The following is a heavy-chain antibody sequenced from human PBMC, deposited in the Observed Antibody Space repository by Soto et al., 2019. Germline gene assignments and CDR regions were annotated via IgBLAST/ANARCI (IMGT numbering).Heavy chain of an antibody. V-gene: IGHV1-24*01. CDR1: GHTLTEFS. D-gene: IGHD1-1*01. J-gene: IGHJ4*02. CDR2: FDPEDGEI. CDR3: AAGGTRWLHSPFDY. Sequence: QVHLVQSGAEVKKPGASVKVSCKVSGHTLTEFSMHWVRQAPGKGLEWMGGFDPEDGEIMYAQKFQGRVTMTEDTSTDSAYMELSSLRSEDMAVYYCAAGGTRWLHSPFDYWGQGTLVTVSS.